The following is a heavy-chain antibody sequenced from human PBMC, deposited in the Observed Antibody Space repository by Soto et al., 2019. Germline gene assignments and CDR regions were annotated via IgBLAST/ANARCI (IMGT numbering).Heavy chain of an antibody. CDR2: IYPGDSDT. CDR1: GYSFTSYW. J-gene: IGHJ3*02. D-gene: IGHD2-15*01. Sequence: GESLKISCKGSGYSFTSYWIGWVRQMPGKGLEWMGIIYPGDSDTRYSPSFQGQVTISADKSISPAYLQWGSLKASDTAMYYCARRVGYCSGGSCSPPADDAFDIWGQGTMVTVSS. V-gene: IGHV5-51*01. CDR3: ARRVGYCSGGSCSPPADDAFDI.